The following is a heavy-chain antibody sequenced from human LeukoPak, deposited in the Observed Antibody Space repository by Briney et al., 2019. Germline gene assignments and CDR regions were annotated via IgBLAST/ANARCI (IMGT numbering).Heavy chain of an antibody. CDR1: GFTVSRNY. CDR2: IYSGGST. V-gene: IGHV3-53*01. CDR3: AKGNWRYFDY. J-gene: IGHJ4*02. Sequence: GGSLRLSCAASGFTVSRNYMSWVRQAPGKGLEWVSIIYSGGSTYYADSVKGRFTISRDNSKNTLYLQMNSLRADDTAVYYCAKGNWRYFDYWGQGTLVTVSS. D-gene: IGHD1-1*01.